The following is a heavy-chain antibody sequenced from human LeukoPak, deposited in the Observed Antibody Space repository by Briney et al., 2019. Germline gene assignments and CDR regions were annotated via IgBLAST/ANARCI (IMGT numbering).Heavy chain of an antibody. V-gene: IGHV3-23*01. CDR3: AKRGVVIRVILVGFHKEAYYFDS. CDR2: ISDSGVGT. Sequence: GGSLRLSCALSGITLSNYGMSWVRQAPGKGLEWVAGISDSGVGTNYADSLKSRFTISRDNPKNTLYLQMNSLRAEDPAVYFCAKRGVVIRVILVGFHKEAYYFDSWGQGALVTVSS. CDR1: GITLSNYG. J-gene: IGHJ4*02. D-gene: IGHD3-22*01.